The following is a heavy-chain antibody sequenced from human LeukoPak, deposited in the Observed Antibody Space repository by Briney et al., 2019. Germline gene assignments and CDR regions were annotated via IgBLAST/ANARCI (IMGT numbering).Heavy chain of an antibody. D-gene: IGHD2-2*01. V-gene: IGHV4-34*01. Sequence: SETLSLTCAVYGGSFSGYYWSWIRQPPGKGLEWIGEINHSGSTNYNPSLKSRVTISVDTSKNQFSLKLSSVTAADTAVYYCARSPVVPAASFDYWGQGTLVTVSS. CDR1: GGSFSGYY. J-gene: IGHJ4*02. CDR2: INHSGST. CDR3: ARSPVVPAASFDY.